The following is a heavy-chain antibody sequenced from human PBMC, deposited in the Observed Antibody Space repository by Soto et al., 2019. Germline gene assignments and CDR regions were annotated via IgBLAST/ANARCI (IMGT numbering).Heavy chain of an antibody. CDR3: ARGDGYNQNLDY. V-gene: IGHV1-69*01. D-gene: IGHD5-12*01. Sequence: QVQLVQAGAEVKKPGSSVKVSCKASGGTCSSYAISWVRQAPGQGLEWMGGIIPIFGTANYAQTFQGRVTITADESTSTASMELSSLRSEDTAVYYCARGDGYNQNLDYWGQRTLVTVSS. CDR1: GGTCSSYA. J-gene: IGHJ4*02. CDR2: IIPIFGTA.